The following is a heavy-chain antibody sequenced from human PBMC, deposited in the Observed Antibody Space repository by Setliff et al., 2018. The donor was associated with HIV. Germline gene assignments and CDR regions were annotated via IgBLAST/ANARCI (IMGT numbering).Heavy chain of an antibody. Sequence: ASVKVSCKTSGYTFSNYYVNWVRQAPGQGLEWMGIINCKNGDTSYAQIFQGRVAVTSDTSKKHFSLRLSSVTAADTAVYYCTRGGSMTTLTTWGQGTLVTVSS. D-gene: IGHD4-4*01. J-gene: IGHJ4*02. V-gene: IGHV1-46*01. CDR2: INCKNGDT. CDR1: GYTFSNYY. CDR3: TRGGSMTTLTT.